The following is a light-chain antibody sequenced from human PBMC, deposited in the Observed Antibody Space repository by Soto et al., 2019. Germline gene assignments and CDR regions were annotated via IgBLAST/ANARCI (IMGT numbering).Light chain of an antibody. V-gene: IGKV3-15*01. Sequence: EIVMMQSPATLSVSPGERATLSCRASQDVLTNLAWYQQKPGQSPRLLIYRASTRATGVPARFSGSGSGTEFTLTISSLQSEDFAVYYCQQYNNWPKMFGQGTKVEIK. CDR2: RAS. CDR3: QQYNNWPKM. J-gene: IGKJ1*01. CDR1: QDVLTN.